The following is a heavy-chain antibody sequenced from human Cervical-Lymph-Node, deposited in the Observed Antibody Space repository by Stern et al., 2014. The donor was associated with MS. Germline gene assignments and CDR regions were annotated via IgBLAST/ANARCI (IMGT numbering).Heavy chain of an antibody. V-gene: IGHV3-48*01. Sequence: EVQLVESGGGLVRPGGSLRLSCAGSGFSFSGYSMNWVRQAPGKGLEWISYISRSSNTTYYADSVKGRFTISRDNAKNSLYLQMNSLRAEDTAVYYCARDRLQWLVCDYWGQGTLVTVSS. CDR3: ARDRLQWLVCDY. CDR2: ISRSSNTT. J-gene: IGHJ4*02. CDR1: GFSFSGYS. D-gene: IGHD6-19*01.